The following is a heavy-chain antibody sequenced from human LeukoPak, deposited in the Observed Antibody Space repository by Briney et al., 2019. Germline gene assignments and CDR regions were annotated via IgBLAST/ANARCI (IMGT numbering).Heavy chain of an antibody. D-gene: IGHD2-2*01. J-gene: IGHJ6*02. CDR3: ARGRGYCSSTSCYYYGMDV. Sequence: SETLSLTCTVSGGSISSYYWSWIRQPAGKGLEWIGRIYTSGSTNYNPSLKSRVTMSVDTSKNQFSLKLSSVTAADTAVYYCARGRGYCSSTSCYYYGMDVWGQGTTVTVSS. CDR1: GGSISSYY. CDR2: IYTSGST. V-gene: IGHV4-4*07.